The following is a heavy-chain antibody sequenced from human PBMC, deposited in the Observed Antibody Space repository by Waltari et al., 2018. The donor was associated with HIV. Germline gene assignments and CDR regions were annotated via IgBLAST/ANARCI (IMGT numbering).Heavy chain of an antibody. CDR1: GDSVSSNSAS. V-gene: IGHV6-1*01. Sequence: QVQLQQSGPRLVRHSETLSRTCAISGDSVSSNSASWNWNRQSPRRGLEWLGRTYDRSKWVIDYAVSVKSRISINPDTSDNRFSLQLNSVTPQDTAVYYGARGWNYDFWSGLEGGKFDPWGQGNLVTVSS. D-gene: IGHD3-3*01. CDR3: ARGWNYDFWSGLEGGKFDP. J-gene: IGHJ5*02. CDR2: TYDRSKWVI.